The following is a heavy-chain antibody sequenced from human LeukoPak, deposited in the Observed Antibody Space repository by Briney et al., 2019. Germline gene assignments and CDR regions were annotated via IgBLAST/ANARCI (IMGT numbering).Heavy chain of an antibody. CDR3: ARRSSEGYYYYYMDV. Sequence: SETLSLTCSVSGGSVGSGSFSWSWIRQPPGKGLEWIGYIYYSGSTNYNPSLKSRVTISVDTSKNQFSLKLSSVTAADTAVYLCARRSSEGYYYYYMDVWGKGTTVTVSS. CDR2: IYYSGST. CDR1: GGSVGSGSFS. D-gene: IGHD3-10*01. J-gene: IGHJ6*03. V-gene: IGHV4-61*01.